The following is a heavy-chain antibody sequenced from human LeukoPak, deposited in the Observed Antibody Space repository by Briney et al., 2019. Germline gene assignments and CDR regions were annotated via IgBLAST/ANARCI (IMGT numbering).Heavy chain of an antibody. CDR1: GFTFSSYA. CDR3: EKDLGGSGDYRPY. V-gene: IGHV3-23*01. D-gene: IGHD2-21*02. J-gene: IGHJ4*02. CDR2: ISGSDGST. Sequence: GGSLRLSCAASGFTFSSYAMSWVRQAPGKGLEWVSAISGSDGSTYYADSVKGRFTISRDNSKNTLYLQMNSLSAEDTAVYYCEKDLGGSGDYRPYWGQGSVVTVSS.